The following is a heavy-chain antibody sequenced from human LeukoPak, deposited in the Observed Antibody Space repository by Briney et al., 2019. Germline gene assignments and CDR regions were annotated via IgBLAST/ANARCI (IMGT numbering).Heavy chain of an antibody. Sequence: SETLPLTRAVYGGPFSGYYWSWIRQPPGKGLEWIGEIAHSGNTKYNPSLKSRVTISVVTSKNQFSLNLTSVTAADTAVYYCARFGSSTWYKGAFDIWGQGTMVTVAS. CDR1: GGPFSGYY. J-gene: IGHJ3*02. V-gene: IGHV4-34*01. D-gene: IGHD6-13*01. CDR3: ARFGSSTWYKGAFDI. CDR2: IAHSGNT.